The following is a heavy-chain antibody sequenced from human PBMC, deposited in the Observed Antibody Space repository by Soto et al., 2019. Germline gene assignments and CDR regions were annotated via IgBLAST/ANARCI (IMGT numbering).Heavy chain of an antibody. CDR3: ARGAHYSSPFRWFDP. J-gene: IGHJ5*02. CDR1: GGSISSGGYY. V-gene: IGHV4-31*03. CDR2: IYYSGST. Sequence: QAQLQESGPGLVKPSQTLSLTCTVSGGSISSGGYYWSWIRQHPGKGLEWIGYIYYSGSTYYNPSLKSRVTISVDTSKNQFSLKLSSVTAADTAVYYCARGAHYSSPFRWFDPWGQGTLVTVSS. D-gene: IGHD6-13*01.